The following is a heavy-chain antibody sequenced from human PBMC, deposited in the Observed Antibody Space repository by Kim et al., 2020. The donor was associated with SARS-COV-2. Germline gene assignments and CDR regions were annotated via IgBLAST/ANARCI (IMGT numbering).Heavy chain of an antibody. CDR1: GFVFDGYA. CDR3: AKDRRWQQPAGFVGDI. V-gene: IGHV3-43*02. D-gene: IGHD2-2*01. J-gene: IGHJ4*02. CDR2: ISGDGART. Sequence: GGSLRLSCAASGFVFDGYALHWLRQPPGKGLEWVSLISGDGARTYYVDSVKGRFTISRDNSKNSLYLQMNSLEIEDTALYFCAKDRRWQQPAGFVGDIWGQGTLVTVPS.